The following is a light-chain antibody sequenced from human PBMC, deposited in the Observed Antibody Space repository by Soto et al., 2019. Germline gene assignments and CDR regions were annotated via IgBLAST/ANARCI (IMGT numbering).Light chain of an antibody. Sequence: EIVTTQSLATLSLSPGERATLSCRTSQSVFSNLAWYQQKPGQAPRLLIYGASTRATGIAGRFSGSGSGTEFTLTISSLQSEDFAVYYCHQYNNGSPWTFGQGTKVEI. J-gene: IGKJ1*01. CDR3: HQYNNGSPWT. V-gene: IGKV3-15*01. CDR2: GAS. CDR1: QSVFSN.